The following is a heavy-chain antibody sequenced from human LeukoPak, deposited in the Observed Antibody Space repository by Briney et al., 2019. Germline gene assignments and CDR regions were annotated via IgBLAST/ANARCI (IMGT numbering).Heavy chain of an antibody. V-gene: IGHV1-69*04. CDR1: GGTFSSYA. D-gene: IGHD6-19*01. J-gene: IGHJ4*02. Sequence: GASVKVSCKASGGTFSSYAISWVRQAPGQGLEWMGRIIPILGIANYARKFQGRVTITADKSTSTAYMELSSLRSEDTAVYYCARDASLYSSGWYDEEIDYWGQGTLVTVSS. CDR2: IIPILGIA. CDR3: ARDASLYSSGWYDEEIDY.